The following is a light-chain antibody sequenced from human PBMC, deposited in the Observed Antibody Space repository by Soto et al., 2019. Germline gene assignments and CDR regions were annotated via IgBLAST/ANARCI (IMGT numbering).Light chain of an antibody. J-gene: IGKJ1*01. CDR3: QQRSNWPPLT. CDR1: QSVSSK. V-gene: IGKV3-11*01. CDR2: GAS. Sequence: EIVMTQSPATLSVSPGEGATLSCRASQSVSSKLAWYQQKPGQAPRLLIYGASNRATGIPARFSGSGSGTDFTLTISSLEPEDFAVYYCQQRSNWPPLTFGQGAKVDIK.